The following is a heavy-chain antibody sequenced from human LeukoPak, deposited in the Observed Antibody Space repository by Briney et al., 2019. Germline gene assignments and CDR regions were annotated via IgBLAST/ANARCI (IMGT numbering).Heavy chain of an antibody. V-gene: IGHV4-59*01. Sequence: SETLSLTCAVYGGSFSGYYWSWIRQPPGKELEWIGYIYDSGSTNYNPSLKSRVTISVDTSKNKFSLKLSSVTAADTAVYYCARGGSYLGHCDYWGQGSLVTVSS. J-gene: IGHJ4*02. CDR3: ARGGSYLGHCDY. D-gene: IGHD1-26*01. CDR2: IYDSGST. CDR1: GGSFSGYY.